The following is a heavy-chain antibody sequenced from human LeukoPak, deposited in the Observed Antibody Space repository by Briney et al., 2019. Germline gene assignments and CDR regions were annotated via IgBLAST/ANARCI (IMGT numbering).Heavy chain of an antibody. Sequence: SETLSLTCSVYGGSFSSSSYYWGWIRQPPGKGLEWIGSIYYSGSTYYNPSLKSRVTISVDTSKNQFSLKLSSVTAADTAVYYCARVAKSIFGVVIRGRGSLDYWGQGTLVTVSS. V-gene: IGHV4-39*01. CDR3: ARVAKSIFGVVIRGRGSLDY. CDR2: IYYSGST. J-gene: IGHJ4*02. CDR1: GGSFSSSSYY. D-gene: IGHD3-3*01.